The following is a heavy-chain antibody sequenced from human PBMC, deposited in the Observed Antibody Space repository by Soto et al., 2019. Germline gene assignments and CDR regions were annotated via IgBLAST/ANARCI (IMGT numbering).Heavy chain of an antibody. CDR2: TNPNSGGT. Sequence: RASVKVSCKASGYTFTGYYMHWVRQAPGQGLEWMGWTNPNSGGTNYAQKFQGRVTMTRDTSISTAYMELSRLRSDDTAVYYCAREYSSGWGIRWFDPWGQGTLVTVSS. D-gene: IGHD6-19*01. CDR1: GYTFTGYY. V-gene: IGHV1-2*02. CDR3: AREYSSGWGIRWFDP. J-gene: IGHJ5*02.